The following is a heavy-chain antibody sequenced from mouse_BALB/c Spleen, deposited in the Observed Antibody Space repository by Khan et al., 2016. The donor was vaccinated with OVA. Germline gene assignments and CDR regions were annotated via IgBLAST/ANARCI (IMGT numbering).Heavy chain of an antibody. CDR2: INSGSTYT. V-gene: IGHV5-6-4*01. Sequence: EVELLESGGGLVRPGGSLKLSCAASGFSFTTYTMSWVRQTPERRLEWVATINSGSTYTYYPDRVKGRFTISRDNAKNTLYLQMSSLKSEDTAMYYCTRDGNYAHWYFDVWGAGTTVTVSS. CDR3: TRDGNYAHWYFDV. J-gene: IGHJ1*01. CDR1: GFSFTTYT. D-gene: IGHD2-1*01.